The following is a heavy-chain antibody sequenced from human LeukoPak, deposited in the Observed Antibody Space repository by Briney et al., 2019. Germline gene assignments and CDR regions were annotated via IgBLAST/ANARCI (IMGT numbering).Heavy chain of an antibody. CDR2: IYYSGST. Sequence: PPENLSLTCTVSGGSISSSSYYWGWIRQPPGKGLEWIGSIYYSGSTYYNPSLKSRVTISVDTSKNQFSLKLSSVTTVDTAVYYCARDRRRYGLSDYWGQGTLVTVSS. D-gene: IGHD3-10*01. CDR3: ARDRRRYGLSDY. CDR1: GGSISSSSYY. J-gene: IGHJ4*02. V-gene: IGHV4-39*07.